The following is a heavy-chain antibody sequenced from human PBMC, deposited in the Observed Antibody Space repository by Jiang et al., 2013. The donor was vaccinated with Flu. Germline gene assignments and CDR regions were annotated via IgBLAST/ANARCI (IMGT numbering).Heavy chain of an antibody. CDR3: ARGDYYDSSGYYYANPFDY. V-gene: IGHV4-4*07. CDR2: IYTSGST. J-gene: IGHJ4*02. CDR1: GGSISSYY. D-gene: IGHD3-22*01. Sequence: PGLVKPSETLSLTCTVSGGSISSYYWSWIRQPAGKGLEWIGRIYTSGSTNYNPSLKSRVTMSVDTSKNQFSLKLSSVTAADTAVYYCARGDYYDSSGYYYANPFDYWGQGTLVTVSS.